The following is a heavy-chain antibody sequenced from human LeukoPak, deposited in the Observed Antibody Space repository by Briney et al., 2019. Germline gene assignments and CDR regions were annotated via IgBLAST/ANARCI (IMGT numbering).Heavy chain of an antibody. CDR1: GFTFDDYA. V-gene: IGHV3-9*01. D-gene: IGHD3-22*01. CDR2: ISWNSGSI. CDR3: AKDRSYYDSGGYRNFDY. J-gene: IGHJ4*02. Sequence: GGSLRLSCAASGFTFDDYAMHWVRQAPGKGLEWVSGISWNSGSIGYADSVKGRFTISRDNAKNSLYLQMNSLRAEDTALYYCAKDRSYYDSGGYRNFDYWGQGTLVTVSS.